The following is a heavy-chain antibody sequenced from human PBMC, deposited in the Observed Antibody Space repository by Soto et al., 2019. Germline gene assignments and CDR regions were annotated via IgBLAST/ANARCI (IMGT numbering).Heavy chain of an antibody. D-gene: IGHD6-19*01. J-gene: IGHJ5*02. Sequence: QVQLVQSGAEVKKPGASVKVSCKASGYTFTSYGISWVRQAPGQGLEWMGWISAYNGNTNYAQKLQGRVTMTTDTSTSTAYVELRSLRSDDTAVYYCAREPREQWPINSWFDPWGQGTLVTVSS. CDR2: ISAYNGNT. CDR1: GYTFTSYG. CDR3: AREPREQWPINSWFDP. V-gene: IGHV1-18*01.